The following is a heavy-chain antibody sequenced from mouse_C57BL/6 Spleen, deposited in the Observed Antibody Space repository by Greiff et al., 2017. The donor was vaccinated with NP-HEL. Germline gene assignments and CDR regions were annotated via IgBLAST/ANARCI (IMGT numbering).Heavy chain of an antibody. J-gene: IGHJ2*01. D-gene: IGHD1-1*01. CDR1: GFTFSDYY. V-gene: IGHV5-16*01. Sequence: EVKVVESEGGLVQPGSSMKLSCTASGFTFSDYYMAWVRQVPEKGLEWVANINHDGSSTYYLDSLKSRFIISRDNAKNSLYLQMSSLKSEDTATYYSASREHSHYGNYFDYSRPCTTLTVAS. CDR2: INHDGSST. CDR3: ASREHSHYGNYFDY.